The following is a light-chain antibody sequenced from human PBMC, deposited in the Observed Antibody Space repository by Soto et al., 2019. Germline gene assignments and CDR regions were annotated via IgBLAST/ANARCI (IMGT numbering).Light chain of an antibody. CDR2: GAS. CDR1: QSVSSN. V-gene: IGKV3-15*01. Sequence: EIVMTQSPATLSVSPGERATLSCRASQSVSSNLAWYQQKPGQAPRLLIYGASTRATGIPARFSGSGSGTEFTLTINSLQSEDFAVYYCQQCNNWPPWTFGQGTKVEIK. CDR3: QQCNNWPPWT. J-gene: IGKJ1*01.